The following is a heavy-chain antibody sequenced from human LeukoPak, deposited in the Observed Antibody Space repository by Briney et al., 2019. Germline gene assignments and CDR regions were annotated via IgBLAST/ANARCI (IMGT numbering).Heavy chain of an antibody. J-gene: IGHJ5*02. D-gene: IGHD5-24*01. CDR2: INHSGST. V-gene: IGHV4-34*01. CDR1: GGSFSGYY. CDR3: VRDRTLGVRDGSILA. Sequence: SETLSLTCAVYGGSFSGYYWSWIRQPPGKGLEWIGEINHSGSTNYNPSLKSRVTISVDTSKNQFSLKLSSVTAADTAVYYCVRDRTLGVRDGSILAWGQGTLVTVSS.